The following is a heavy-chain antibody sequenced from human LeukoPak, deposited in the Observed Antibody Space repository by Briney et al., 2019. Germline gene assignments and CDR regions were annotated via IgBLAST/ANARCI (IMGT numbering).Heavy chain of an antibody. CDR1: GGSIRSYY. CDR2: IYYSGST. Sequence: SETLSLTCTISGGSIRSYYCSWVRQPPGKGLEWIGYIYYSGSTNYNPSLKSRVTISVDTSKDQFSLKLSSVTAADTAVYYCTRREHYYYVIEVWGQGTTVTVSS. CDR3: TRREHYYYVIEV. J-gene: IGHJ6*01. V-gene: IGHV4-59*08.